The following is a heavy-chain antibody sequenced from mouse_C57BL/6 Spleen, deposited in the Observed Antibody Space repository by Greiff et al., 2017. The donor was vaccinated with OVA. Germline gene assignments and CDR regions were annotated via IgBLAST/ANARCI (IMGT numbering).Heavy chain of an antibody. V-gene: IGHV1-69*01. CDR3: ARRDDYDEEVFAY. D-gene: IGHD2-4*01. CDR1: GYTFTSYW. CDR2: IDPSDSYT. Sequence: VKLQQPGAELVMPGASVKLSCKASGYTFTSYWMHWVKQRPGQGLEWIGEIDPSDSYTNYNQKFKGKSTLTVDKSSSTAYMQLSSLTSEDSAVYYGARRDDYDEEVFAYWGQGTLVTVSA. J-gene: IGHJ3*01.